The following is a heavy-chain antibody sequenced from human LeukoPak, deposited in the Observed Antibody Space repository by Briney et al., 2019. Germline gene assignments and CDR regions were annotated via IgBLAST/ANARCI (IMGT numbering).Heavy chain of an antibody. V-gene: IGHV3-49*04. J-gene: IGHJ4*02. D-gene: IGHD6-19*01. Sequence: GGSLRLSCAASGFTFSSYRMNWVRQAPGKGLGWVSFISSKAYGGTTKYAASVRGRFTISRDYSKAIAYLQMDSLKTEDTGMYYCTRSLGSGWYIDYWGQGTLVTVSS. CDR3: TRSLGSGWYIDY. CDR2: ISSKAYGGTT. CDR1: GFTFSSYR.